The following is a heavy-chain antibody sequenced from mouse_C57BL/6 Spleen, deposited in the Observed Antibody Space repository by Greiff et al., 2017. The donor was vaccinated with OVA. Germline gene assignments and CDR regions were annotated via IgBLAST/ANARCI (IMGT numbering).Heavy chain of an antibody. J-gene: IGHJ1*03. CDR3: ARSRGYDWYFDV. CDR1: GYTFTSYW. V-gene: IGHV1-53*01. CDR2: INPSNGGT. D-gene: IGHD2-2*01. Sequence: QVQLKESGTELVKPGASVKLSCKASGYTFTSYWMHWVKQRPGQGLEWIGNINPSNGGTNYNEKFKSKATLTVDKSSSTAYMQLSSLTSEDSAVYYCARSRGYDWYFDVWGTGTTVTVSS.